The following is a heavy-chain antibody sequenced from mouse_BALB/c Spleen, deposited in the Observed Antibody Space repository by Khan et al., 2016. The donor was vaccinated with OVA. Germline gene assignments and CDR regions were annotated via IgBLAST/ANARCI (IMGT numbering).Heavy chain of an antibody. CDR1: GYTFTSYY. CDR3: TRSGWAAFAY. V-gene: IGHV1S81*02. Sequence: QVQLQQSGAELVKPGASVKLSCKASGYTFTSYYIYWVKQRPGQGLEWIGGINPSNGDTYFTEKFESKATLTVDKSSSTAFMQVSSLTSEGSAVYYCTRSGWAAFAYWGQGTLVTVSA. J-gene: IGHJ3*01. CDR2: INPSNGDT. D-gene: IGHD1-1*02.